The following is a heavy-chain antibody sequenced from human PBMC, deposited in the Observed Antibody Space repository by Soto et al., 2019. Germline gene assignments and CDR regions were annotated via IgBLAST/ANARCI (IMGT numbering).Heavy chain of an antibody. CDR2: IRSRTDNYAP. J-gene: IGHJ6*02. Sequence: EVQLVESGGGLVQPGGSLKLSCAASGFVFSGSARHWVRQASGKGLEWVGRIRSRTDNYAPAYAASVKGRFTISRDDSXNTAFLQMNSLKTEDTAVYYCSRLAEWEYYYGMDVWGQGTTVTVSS. V-gene: IGHV3-73*02. D-gene: IGHD1-26*01. CDR1: GFVFSGSA. CDR3: SRLAEWEYYYGMDV.